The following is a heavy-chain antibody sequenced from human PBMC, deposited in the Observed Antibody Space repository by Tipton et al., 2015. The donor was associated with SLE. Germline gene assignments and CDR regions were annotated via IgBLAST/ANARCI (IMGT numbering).Heavy chain of an antibody. CDR2: FHYSGST. J-gene: IGHJ4*02. Sequence: TLSLTCTVSSGSISSHSWTWIRRTPGKGLEWIGYFHYSGSTNYNPSLRSRVTMSVDTSKSQFSLKLNSITAADTAVYYCARGTYYFDYWGQGTLVTVYS. V-gene: IGHV4-59*08. CDR3: ARGTYYFDY. CDR1: SGSISSHS.